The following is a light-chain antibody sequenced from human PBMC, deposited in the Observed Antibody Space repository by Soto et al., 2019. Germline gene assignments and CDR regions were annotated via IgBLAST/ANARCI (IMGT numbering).Light chain of an antibody. CDR1: ERLTGN. CDR3: QQYQDWPRT. J-gene: IGKJ1*01. Sequence: EIVMTQSPATLSLSPGERATLSCRASERLTGNLAWYQHRPGQAPRLLIYEVSTRATYIPARFSGRGSRTEFTLTISSLQAEDSAVYYCQQYQDWPRTFGQGIKVDIK. CDR2: EVS. V-gene: IGKV3-15*01.